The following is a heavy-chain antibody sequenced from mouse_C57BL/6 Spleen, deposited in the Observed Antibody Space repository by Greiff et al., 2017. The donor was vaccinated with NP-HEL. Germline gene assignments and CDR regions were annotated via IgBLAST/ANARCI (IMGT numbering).Heavy chain of an antibody. CDR2: INYDGSST. J-gene: IGHJ1*03. CDR3: AREGYYPWYFDV. V-gene: IGHV5-16*01. Sequence: EVKLVESEGGLVQPGSSMKLSCTASGFTFSDYYMAWVRQVPEKGLEWVANINYDGSSTYYLDSLKSRFIISRDTAKNILYLQMSSLKSEDTATYYCAREGYYPWYFDVWGTRTTVTVSS. CDR1: GFTFSDYY. D-gene: IGHD2-3*01.